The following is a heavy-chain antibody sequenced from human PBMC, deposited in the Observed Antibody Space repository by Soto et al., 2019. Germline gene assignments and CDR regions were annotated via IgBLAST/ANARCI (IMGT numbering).Heavy chain of an antibody. CDR3: ERTSGIAVAGNFDY. Sequence: SETLSLTCAVYGGSFSGYYWSWIRQPPGKGLEWIGEINHSGSTNYNPSLKSRVTISVDTSKNQFSLKLSSVTAADTAVYYCERTSGIAVAGNFDYWGQGTLVTVSS. V-gene: IGHV4-34*01. J-gene: IGHJ4*02. CDR1: GGSFSGYY. D-gene: IGHD6-19*01. CDR2: INHSGST.